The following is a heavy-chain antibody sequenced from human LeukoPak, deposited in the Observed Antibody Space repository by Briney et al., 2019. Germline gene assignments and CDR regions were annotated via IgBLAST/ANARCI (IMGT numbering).Heavy chain of an antibody. D-gene: IGHD6-13*01. CDR1: GFTFSSYA. CDR3: ARDQQLAIDY. V-gene: IGHV3-30*04. J-gene: IGHJ4*02. Sequence: PGRSLRLSCAASGFTFSSYAMHWVRQAPGKGLEWVAVISYDGSNKYYADSVKGRFTISRDNSKNTLYLQMNSLRAEDTAVYYCARDQQLAIDYRGQGTLVTVSS. CDR2: ISYDGSNK.